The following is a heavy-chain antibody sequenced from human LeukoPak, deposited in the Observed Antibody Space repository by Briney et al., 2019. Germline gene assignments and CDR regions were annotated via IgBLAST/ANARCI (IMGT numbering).Heavy chain of an antibody. D-gene: IGHD2-15*01. CDR1: GGSLSSYY. V-gene: IGHV4-59*08. Sequence: SETLSLTCTVSGGSLSSYYWSWIRQPPGKGVEGIGYIYYSGSTNYNPSLKSRLTISVDTPKNHFSLRLTSVTAADTAVYYCARHSETCSGGSCFLDYFDYWGQGTLVTVSS. CDR3: ARHSETCSGGSCFLDYFDY. CDR2: IYYSGST. J-gene: IGHJ4*02.